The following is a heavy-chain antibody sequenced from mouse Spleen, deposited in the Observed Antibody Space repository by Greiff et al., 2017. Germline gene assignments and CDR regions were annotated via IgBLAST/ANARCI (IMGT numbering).Heavy chain of an antibody. CDR3: AREGTYYGYNFDY. J-gene: IGHJ2*01. D-gene: IGHD1-2*01. V-gene: IGHV1-26*01. CDR1: GYTFTDYY. CDR2: INPNNGGT. Sequence: EVQLQQSGPELVKPGASVKISCKASGYTFTDYYMNWVKQSHGKSLEWIGDINPNNGGTSYNQKFKGKATLTVDKSSSTAYMELRSLTSEDSAVYYCAREGTYYGYNFDYWGQGTTLTVSS.